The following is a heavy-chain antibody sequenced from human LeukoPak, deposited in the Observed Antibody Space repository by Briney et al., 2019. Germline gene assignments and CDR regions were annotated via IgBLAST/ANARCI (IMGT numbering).Heavy chain of an antibody. CDR2: INHSGST. CDR1: GFTFSDYY. D-gene: IGHD1-26*01. CDR3: ATMHGLLDAFDI. J-gene: IGHJ3*02. Sequence: PGGSLRLSCAASGFTFSDYYMSWIRQPPGKGLEWIGEINHSGSTNYNPSLKSRVTISVDTSKNQFSLKLSSVTAADTAVYYCATMHGLLDAFDIWGQGTMVTVSS. V-gene: IGHV4-34*08.